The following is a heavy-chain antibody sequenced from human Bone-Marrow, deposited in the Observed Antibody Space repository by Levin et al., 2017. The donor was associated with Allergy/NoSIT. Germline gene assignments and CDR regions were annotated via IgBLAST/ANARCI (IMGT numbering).Heavy chain of an antibody. CDR2: DTGNSDT. V-gene: IGHV1-2*06. Sequence: GESLKISCKASGYIFSDDYIHWVRQAPGQGLEWMGRDTGNSDTGCARKFEGRVTMTRDTSITTAYMELTGLTPDDTAVYYCARDGSNFDLDYWGQGTLVTVSS. CDR3: ARDGSNFDLDY. CDR1: GYIFSDDY. D-gene: IGHD2-8*01. J-gene: IGHJ4*02.